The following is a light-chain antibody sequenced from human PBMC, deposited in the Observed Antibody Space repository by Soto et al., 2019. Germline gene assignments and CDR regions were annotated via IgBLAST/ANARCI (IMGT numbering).Light chain of an antibody. CDR3: TSYTSSNTYV. J-gene: IGLJ1*01. CDR2: AVS. Sequence: QSALTQPASVSGSPGQSITISCTGTSSDVGDYDYVSWYQQHPGKAPKLMIYAVSYRPSGVSSRFSASKSGNTASLTISGLQAEDEADYYCTSYTSSNTYVFGTGTKLTVL. CDR1: SSDVGDYDY. V-gene: IGLV2-14*01.